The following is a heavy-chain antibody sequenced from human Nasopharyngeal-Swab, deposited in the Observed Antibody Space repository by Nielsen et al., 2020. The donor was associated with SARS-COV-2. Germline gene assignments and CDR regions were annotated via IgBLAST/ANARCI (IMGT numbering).Heavy chain of an antibody. CDR3: AKDFRNQQWLVDY. Sequence: GESLKISCAASGFTFSSYAMSWVRQAPGKGLEWVSAISGSGGSTYYADSVKGRFTIPRDNSKNTLYLQMNSLRAEDTAVYYCAKDFRNQQWLVDYWGQGTLVTVSS. CDR1: GFTFSSYA. V-gene: IGHV3-23*01. J-gene: IGHJ4*02. D-gene: IGHD6-19*01. CDR2: ISGSGGST.